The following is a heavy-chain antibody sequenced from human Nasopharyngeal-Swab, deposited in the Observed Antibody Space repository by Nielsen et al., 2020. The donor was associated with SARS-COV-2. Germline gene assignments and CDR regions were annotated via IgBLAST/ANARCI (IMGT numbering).Heavy chain of an antibody. J-gene: IGHJ4*02. V-gene: IGHV2-5*02. CDR2: IYWDDDK. CDR1: GFSLSTNGVG. D-gene: IGHD5-18*01. Sequence: SGPTLVKPTQTLTLTCSISGFSLSTNGVGVGWIRQPPGKALEWLALIYWDDDKRYSPSLKSRVTITKDTSKNQVVLIMTNMDPVDTATYYCAHRHSYGYYFVDYWGQGALVTVSS. CDR3: AHRHSYGYYFVDY.